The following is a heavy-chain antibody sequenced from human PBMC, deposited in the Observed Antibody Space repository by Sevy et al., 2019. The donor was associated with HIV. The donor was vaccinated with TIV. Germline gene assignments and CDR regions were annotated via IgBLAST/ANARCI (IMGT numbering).Heavy chain of an antibody. V-gene: IGHV3-23*01. CDR2: LGGSVDMT. J-gene: IGHJ6*02. CDR3: ARVVEALPGYYYGMDV. D-gene: IGHD1-26*01. Sequence: GGSLRLSCVASGFTFSRYAMSWVRQAPGKGLKRVSALGGSVDMTYYADFVKGRFTISRDNSKNTLYLQMNSLRAEDTAVYYCARVVEALPGYYYGMDVWCQGTTVTVSS. CDR1: GFTFSRYA.